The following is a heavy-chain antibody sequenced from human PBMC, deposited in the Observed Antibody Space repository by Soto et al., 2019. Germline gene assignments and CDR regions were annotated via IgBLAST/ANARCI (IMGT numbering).Heavy chain of an antibody. V-gene: IGHV1-18*01. Sequence: GASVKVSCKASGYTFTTYGISWVRQAPGQGLEWMGWISTYNANTNYAQKYQGRVTMTTDTSTSTAYMELRSLRSDDTAVYYCARVAGDDILTGYWNWFDPWGQGTLVTVSS. CDR1: GYTFTTYG. CDR2: ISTYNANT. D-gene: IGHD3-9*01. CDR3: ARVAGDDILTGYWNWFDP. J-gene: IGHJ5*02.